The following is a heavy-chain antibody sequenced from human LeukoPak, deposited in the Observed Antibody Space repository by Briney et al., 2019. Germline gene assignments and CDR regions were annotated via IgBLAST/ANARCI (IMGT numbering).Heavy chain of an antibody. CDR1: GFTFGDYA. CDR3: TTDPGGAVAVSYFDY. J-gene: IGHJ4*02. Sequence: GGSLRLSCTASGFTFGDYAMSWVRQAPGKGLEWVGFIRSKAYGGTTEYAASVKGRFTISRDDSKNTLYLQMNSLKTEDTAVYYCTTDPGGAVAVSYFDYWGQGTLVTVSS. D-gene: IGHD6-19*01. V-gene: IGHV3-49*04. CDR2: IRSKAYGGTT.